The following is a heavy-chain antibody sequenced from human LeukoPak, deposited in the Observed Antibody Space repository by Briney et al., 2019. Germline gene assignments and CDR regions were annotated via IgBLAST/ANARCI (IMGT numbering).Heavy chain of an antibody. Sequence: GRSLRLSCAASGFTFSSYGMHWVRQAPGKGLEWVAVISYDGSNKYYADSVKGRFTISRDNSKNTLYLQMNSLRAEDTAVYYCATGIAVAGPFDYWGQGTLVTVSS. CDR1: GFTFSSYG. CDR3: ATGIAVAGPFDY. CDR2: ISYDGSNK. J-gene: IGHJ4*02. V-gene: IGHV3-30*03. D-gene: IGHD6-19*01.